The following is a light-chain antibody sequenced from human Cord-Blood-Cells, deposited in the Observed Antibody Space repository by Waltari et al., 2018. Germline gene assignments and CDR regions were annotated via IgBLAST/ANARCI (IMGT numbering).Light chain of an antibody. Sequence: QSALTQPASVSGSPGQSITISCHGNSCAVWRYNLVSWYQKHPGKAPKLRIHEGSKRPSGVSNRFSGSKSCNTASLTFSGLQAEDEADYDCCSYAGSSTSVVFGGGTKLTVL. CDR3: CSYAGSSTSVV. CDR1: SCAVWRYNL. V-gene: IGLV2-23*01. J-gene: IGLJ2*01. CDR2: EGS.